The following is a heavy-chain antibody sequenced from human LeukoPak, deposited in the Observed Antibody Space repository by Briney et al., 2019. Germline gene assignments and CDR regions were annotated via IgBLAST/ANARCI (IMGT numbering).Heavy chain of an antibody. D-gene: IGHD3-10*01. CDR2: IYHSGST. V-gene: IGHV4-34*01. CDR3: ARRSGSGYYYFDY. J-gene: IGHJ4*02. CDR1: GGSFSGYY. Sequence: PSETLSLTCAVYGGSFSGYYWSWIRQPPGKGLEWIGSIYHSGSTYYNPSLKSRVTISVDTSKNQFSLKLNSVTAADTAVYYCARRSGSGYYYFDYWGQGTLVTVSS.